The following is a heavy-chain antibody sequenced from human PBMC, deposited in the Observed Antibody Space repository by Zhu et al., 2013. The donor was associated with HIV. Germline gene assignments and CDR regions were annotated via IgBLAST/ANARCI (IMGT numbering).Heavy chain of an antibody. D-gene: IGHD5-18*01. J-gene: IGHJ4*02. CDR1: GYTFTGHY. Sequence: QVQLVQSGAEVKKPGASVKVSCKASGYTFTGHYMHWVRQAPGQGLEWMGWITPVFGIPNYAQKFQGRLTMTRDTSTSTVYMHLSSLRSEDTAVYYCASVYTYDSVPKFWGQGTLVTVSS. CDR2: ITPVFGIP. V-gene: IGHV1-46*01. CDR3: ASVYTYDSVPKF.